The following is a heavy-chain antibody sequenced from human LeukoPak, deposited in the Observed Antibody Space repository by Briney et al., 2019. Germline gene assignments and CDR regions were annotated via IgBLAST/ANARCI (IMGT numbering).Heavy chain of an antibody. CDR1: GYTFTSYG. CDR3: ARDLAGGRFGTKKEIRADY. CDR2: ISAYNGNT. Sequence: ASVKVSCRASGYTFTSYGISWVRQAPGQGLEWMGWISAYNGNTNYAQKLQGRVTMTTDTSTSTAYMELRSLRSDDTAVYYCARDLAGGRFGTKKEIRADYWGQGTLATVSS. J-gene: IGHJ4*02. V-gene: IGHV1-18*01. D-gene: IGHD3-10*01.